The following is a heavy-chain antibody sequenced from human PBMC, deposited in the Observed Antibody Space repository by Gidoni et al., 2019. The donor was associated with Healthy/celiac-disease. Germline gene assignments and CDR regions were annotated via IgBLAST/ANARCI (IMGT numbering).Heavy chain of an antibody. Sequence: QVQLQQWGAGLLKPSETLSLTCAVYGGSFGGYYWSWVRQPPGKGLEWIGEINHSGSTNYNPSLKSRVTISVDTSKNQFSLKLSSVTAADTAVYYCARGRTSRPLYYYYYGMDVWGQGTTVTVSS. J-gene: IGHJ6*02. V-gene: IGHV4-34*01. CDR3: ARGRTSRPLYYYYYGMDV. CDR1: GGSFGGYY. D-gene: IGHD6-6*01. CDR2: INHSGST.